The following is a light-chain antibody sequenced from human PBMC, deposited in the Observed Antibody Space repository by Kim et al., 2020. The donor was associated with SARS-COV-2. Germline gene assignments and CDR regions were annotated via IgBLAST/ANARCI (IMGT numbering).Light chain of an antibody. CDR2: LNSDGSH. J-gene: IGLJ3*02. CDR1: SGHSSYA. Sequence: ASVQLTYTLSSGHSSYAIAWHQQQPEKGPRYLMKLNSDGSHSKGDGIPDRFSGSSSGAERYLTISSLQSEDEADYYCQTWGTGIWVFGGGTQLTVL. CDR3: QTWGTGIWV. V-gene: IGLV4-69*01.